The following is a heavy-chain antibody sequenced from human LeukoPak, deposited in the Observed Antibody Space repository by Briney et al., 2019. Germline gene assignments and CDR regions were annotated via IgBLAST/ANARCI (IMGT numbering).Heavy chain of an antibody. CDR1: GGSISRYY. Sequence: PSETLSLTCTVSGGSISRYYWSWIRQPPGKGLEWIGYIYYSGSTNYNPSLKSRVTISVDTSKNQFSLKLSSVTAADTAVYYCARDSLGYNYYYYMDVWGKGTTVTVSS. CDR2: IYYSGST. CDR3: ARDSLGYNYYYYMDV. D-gene: IGHD7-27*01. V-gene: IGHV4-59*01. J-gene: IGHJ6*03.